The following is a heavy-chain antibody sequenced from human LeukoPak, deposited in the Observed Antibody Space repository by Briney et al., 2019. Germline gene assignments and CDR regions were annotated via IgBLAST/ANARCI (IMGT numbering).Heavy chain of an antibody. V-gene: IGHV3-21*01. CDR3: ARDVWIGELSGGYYFDY. Sequence: GGSLRLSCAASGFTFSSYSMNWVRQAPGKGLEWVSSISSSSSYIYYADSVKGRFTISRDNAKNSLYLQMNSLRAEDTAVYYCARDVWIGELSGGYYFDYWGQGTLVTVSS. CDR2: ISSSSSYI. J-gene: IGHJ4*02. D-gene: IGHD3-10*01. CDR1: GFTFSSYS.